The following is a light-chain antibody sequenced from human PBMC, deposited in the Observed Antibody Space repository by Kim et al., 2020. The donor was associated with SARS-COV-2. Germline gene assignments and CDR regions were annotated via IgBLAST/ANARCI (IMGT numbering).Light chain of an antibody. Sequence: SAGERATLSGRASQSISNNYLAWYQQKPGQAPRLLIYGASNRATGIPDRVSGSGSGTDFTLTISRLEPEDFAVYYCQQYGSSPRTFGQGTKVDIK. CDR1: QSISNNY. V-gene: IGKV3-20*01. J-gene: IGKJ1*01. CDR3: QQYGSSPRT. CDR2: GAS.